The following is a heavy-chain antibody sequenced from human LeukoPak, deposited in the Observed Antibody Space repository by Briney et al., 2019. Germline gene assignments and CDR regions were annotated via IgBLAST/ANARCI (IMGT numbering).Heavy chain of an antibody. D-gene: IGHD3-10*01. CDR3: ARHVGITSASDY. CDR2: IDPSDSYT. V-gene: IGHV5-10-1*01. CDR1: GYTFTSHW. Sequence: PGESLKISCQVSGYTFTSHWISWVRQMPGKGLEWMGKIDPSDSYTKYSPSFQGHVTISTDKSITTACLQWSSLKASDTAMYYCARHVGITSASDYWGQGTLATVSS. J-gene: IGHJ4*02.